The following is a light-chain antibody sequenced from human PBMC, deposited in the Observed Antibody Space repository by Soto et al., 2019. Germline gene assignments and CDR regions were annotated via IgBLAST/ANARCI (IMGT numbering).Light chain of an antibody. Sequence: QSALTQPPSASGTPGQRVTISCSGSSSNIGSNTVNWYQQLQGTAPKLLFYSNNQRPSGVPDRFSGSKSGTSASLAISGLQAEDEADYYCAAWDDSLNGRYVFGTGTKLTVL. CDR1: SSNIGSNT. J-gene: IGLJ1*01. V-gene: IGLV1-44*01. CDR2: SNN. CDR3: AAWDDSLNGRYV.